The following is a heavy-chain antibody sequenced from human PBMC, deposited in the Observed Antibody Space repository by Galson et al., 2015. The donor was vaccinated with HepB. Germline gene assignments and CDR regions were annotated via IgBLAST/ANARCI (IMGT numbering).Heavy chain of an antibody. D-gene: IGHD3-22*01. CDR2: IVVGSGNT. J-gene: IGHJ3*02. CDR3: TRHYYDSSGYYVWAFDI. CDR1: GFTFTSSA. Sequence: SVKVSCKASGFTFTSSAVQWVRQARGQRLEWIGWIVVGSGNTNYAQKFQERVTITRDMSTSTAYMELNSLKTEDTAVYYCTRHYYDSSGYYVWAFDIWGQGTMVTVSS. V-gene: IGHV1-58*01.